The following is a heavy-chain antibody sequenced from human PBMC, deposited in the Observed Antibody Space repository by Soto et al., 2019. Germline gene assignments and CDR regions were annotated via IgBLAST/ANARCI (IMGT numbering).Heavy chain of an antibody. Sequence: GGSLRLSCAASGFTFSSYAMTWVRQAPGKGLEWVSLISGSGGRTYYADSVKGRFTISRDNSMNTLSLQMNNLRAEDTAVYYCAKTYSSSWYSDYWGQGTLVTVSS. J-gene: IGHJ4*02. CDR3: AKTYSSSWYSDY. V-gene: IGHV3-23*01. CDR2: ISGSGGRT. D-gene: IGHD6-13*01. CDR1: GFTFSSYA.